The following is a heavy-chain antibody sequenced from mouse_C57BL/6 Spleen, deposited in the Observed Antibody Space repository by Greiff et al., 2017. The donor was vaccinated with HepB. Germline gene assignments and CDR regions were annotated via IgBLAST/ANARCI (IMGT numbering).Heavy chain of an antibody. V-gene: IGHV1-42*01. J-gene: IGHJ1*03. D-gene: IGHD1-1*01. CDR2: INPSTGGT. Sequence: EVQLVESGPELVKPGASVKISCKASGYSFTGYYMNWVKQSPEKSLEWIGEINPSTGGTTYNQKFKAKATLTVDKSSSTAYMQLKSLTSEDSAVYYCARSGSGDTPLSWYFDVWGTGTTVTVSS. CDR3: ARSGSGDTPLSWYFDV. CDR1: GYSFTGYY.